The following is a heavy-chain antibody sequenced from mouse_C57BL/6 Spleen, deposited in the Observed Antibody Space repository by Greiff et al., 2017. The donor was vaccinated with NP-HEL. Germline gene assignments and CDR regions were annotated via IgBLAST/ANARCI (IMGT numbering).Heavy chain of an antibody. CDR1: GYAFSSSW. V-gene: IGHV1-82*01. D-gene: IGHD5-1*01. CDR3: ARSTYLFDY. J-gene: IGHJ2*01. CDR2: IYPGDGDT. Sequence: QVQLKESGPELVKPGASVKISCKASGYAFSSSWMNWVKQRPGKGLEWIGRIYPGDGDTNYNGKFKGKATLTADKSSSTAYMQLSSLTSEDSAVYFCARSTYLFDYWGQGTTLTVSS.